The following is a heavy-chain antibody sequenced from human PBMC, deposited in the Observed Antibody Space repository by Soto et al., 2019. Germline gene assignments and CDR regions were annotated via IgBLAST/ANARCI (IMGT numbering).Heavy chain of an antibody. CDR3: ARLGGYVGS. Sequence: SETLSLTCAVYGGSFSGYYWSWIRQPPGKGLEWIGEINHSGSTNYNPSLKSRVTISVDTSKNQFSLKLSSVTAADTAVYYCARLGGYVGSWGQGTLVTVSS. CDR2: INHSGST. V-gene: IGHV4-34*01. J-gene: IGHJ5*02. CDR1: GGSFSGYY. D-gene: IGHD5-12*01.